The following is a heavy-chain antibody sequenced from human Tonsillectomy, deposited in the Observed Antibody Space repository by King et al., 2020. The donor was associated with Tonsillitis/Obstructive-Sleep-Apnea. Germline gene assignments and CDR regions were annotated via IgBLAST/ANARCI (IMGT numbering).Heavy chain of an antibody. Sequence: VQLQQWGAGLFKPSETLSLTCGVYGGSFSGYYWSWIRQPPGKGLEWVGEINHSGSTDYNSALKSRVTISRDTSKNQFSLRLTSVTAADTAVYYCGTNAGDYYYYMDVWGKGTTVTVSS. V-gene: IGHV4-34*01. CDR3: GTNAGDYYYYMDV. J-gene: IGHJ6*03. CDR2: INHSGST. CDR1: GGSFSGYY. D-gene: IGHD2-2*01.